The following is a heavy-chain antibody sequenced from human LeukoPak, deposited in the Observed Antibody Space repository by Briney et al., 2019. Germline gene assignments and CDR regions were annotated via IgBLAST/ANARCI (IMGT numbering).Heavy chain of an antibody. V-gene: IGHV3-20*01. CDR1: GFTFDDYG. Sequence: GPLRLSCAASGFTFDDYGMSWVRQAPGKGLEWVSGINWNGGSTGYADSVKGRFTISRDNAKNSLYLQMNSLRAEDTALYHCARDGSGSYYLSYYGMDVWGQGTTVTVSS. CDR3: ARDGSGSYYLSYYGMDV. D-gene: IGHD3-10*01. J-gene: IGHJ6*02. CDR2: INWNGGST.